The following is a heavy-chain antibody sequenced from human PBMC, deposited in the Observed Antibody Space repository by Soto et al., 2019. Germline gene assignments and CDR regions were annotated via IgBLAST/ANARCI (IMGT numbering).Heavy chain of an antibody. CDR1: GYSFTGYF. CDR3: ARVGHHIRPGAYYFYAIDV. J-gene: IGHJ6*02. Sequence: QVVLVQSGAEAKKPGASVKVSCRASGYSFTGYFIHWVRQAPGQGLEWMGWINPHSGGTKYAQKFQGWVTMTRNTSIYTAYMEMSRLRPSDTAVYYCARVGHHIRPGAYYFYAIDVWGQGTTVTVSS. D-gene: IGHD1-20*01. CDR2: INPHSGGT. V-gene: IGHV1-2*04.